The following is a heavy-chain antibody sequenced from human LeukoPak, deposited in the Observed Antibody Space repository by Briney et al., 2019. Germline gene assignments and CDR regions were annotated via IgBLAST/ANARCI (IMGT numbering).Heavy chain of an antibody. D-gene: IGHD3-9*01. CDR2: ISSSSSTI. V-gene: IGHV3-48*01. Sequence: PGGSLRLSCAASGFTFSSYSMNWVRQAPGKGLEWVSYISSSSSTIYYADSVKGRFTISRDNAKNSLYLQMNSLRAEDTAVYYCARDRLGILTGYYSYNYMDVWGKGTTVTVSS. CDR3: ARDRLGILTGYYSYNYMDV. CDR1: GFTFSSYS. J-gene: IGHJ6*03.